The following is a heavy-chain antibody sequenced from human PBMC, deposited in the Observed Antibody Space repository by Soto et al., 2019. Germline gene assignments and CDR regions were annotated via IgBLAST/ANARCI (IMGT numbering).Heavy chain of an antibody. Sequence: RLSCAASGFTFSSYGMHWVRQAPGKGLEWVAVISYDGSNKYYADSVKGRFTISRDNSKNTLYLQMNSLRAEDTAVYYCAKVGSSIAAAGRGFDYWGQGTLVTVSS. CDR2: ISYDGSNK. CDR3: AKVGSSIAAAGRGFDY. V-gene: IGHV3-30*18. CDR1: GFTFSSYG. D-gene: IGHD6-13*01. J-gene: IGHJ4*02.